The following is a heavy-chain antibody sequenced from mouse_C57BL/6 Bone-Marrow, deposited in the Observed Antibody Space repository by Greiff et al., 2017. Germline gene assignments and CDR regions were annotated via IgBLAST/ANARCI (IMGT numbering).Heavy chain of an antibody. V-gene: IGHV7-3*01. CDR3: ARYYYGSSSYFDY. D-gene: IGHD1-1*01. J-gene: IGHJ2*01. CDR2: IRNKANGYTT. Sequence: DVQLVESGGGLVQPGGSLSLSCAASGFTFTDYYMSWVRQPPGKALEWLGFIRNKANGYTTEYSASVKGRFTISRDNSQSILYLQMNALRAEDSATYYCARYYYGSSSYFDYWGQGTTLTVSS. CDR1: GFTFTDYY.